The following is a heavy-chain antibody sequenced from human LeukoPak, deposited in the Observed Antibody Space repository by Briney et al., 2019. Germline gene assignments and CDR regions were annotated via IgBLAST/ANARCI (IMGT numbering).Heavy chain of an antibody. CDR1: GGSISSSNW. Sequence: SETLSLTCAVSGGSISSSNWWSWVRQPPGKGLEWIGEIYHSGSTNYNPSLKSRATISVDKSKNQFSLKLSSVTAADTAVYYCARDATTVTPYWYFDLWGRGTLVTVSS. V-gene: IGHV4-4*02. CDR3: ARDATTVTPYWYFDL. J-gene: IGHJ2*01. D-gene: IGHD4-17*01. CDR2: IYHSGST.